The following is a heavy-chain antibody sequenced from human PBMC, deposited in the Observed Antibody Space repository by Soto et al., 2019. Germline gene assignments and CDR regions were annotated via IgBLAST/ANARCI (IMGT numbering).Heavy chain of an antibody. CDR3: AREGNYGSGSYPLYYFDY. Sequence: SETLSLTCTVSGGSISSGGYYWSWIRQHPGKGLEWIGYIYYSGSTYYNPSLKSRVTISVDTSKNQFSLKLSSVTAADTAVYYCAREGNYGSGSYPLYYFDYWGQGTLVTVSS. D-gene: IGHD3-10*01. V-gene: IGHV4-31*03. J-gene: IGHJ4*02. CDR1: GGSISSGGYY. CDR2: IYYSGST.